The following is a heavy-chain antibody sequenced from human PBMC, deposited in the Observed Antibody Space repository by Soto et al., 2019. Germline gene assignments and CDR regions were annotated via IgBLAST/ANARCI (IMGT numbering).Heavy chain of an antibody. J-gene: IGHJ6*02. CDR2: IIPFFGTS. CDR3: ARKLRLCYGMDV. D-gene: IGHD3-3*01. V-gene: IGHV1-69*06. Sequence: QVQLVQSGAEVRKPGSSVKVSCKASGGTFSSYTVYWVRQAPGQGLEWMGGIIPFFGTSNYAQNFQDRITLTADKSTGTAYMELRSLRFEDTAIYYCARKLRLCYGMDVWGQGTTVTVSS. CDR1: GGTFSSYT.